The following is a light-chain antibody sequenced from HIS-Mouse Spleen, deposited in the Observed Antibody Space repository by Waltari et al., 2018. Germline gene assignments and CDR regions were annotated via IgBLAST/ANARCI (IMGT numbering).Light chain of an antibody. Sequence: DIQMIQSPSTLSASVGDRVTITCRASQSISSWLAWYQQKPGKAPKLLIYKASSLESGVPSRFSGSGSGTEFTLTISSLQPDDFATYYCQQYNSYSLWTFGQGTKVEIK. CDR3: QQYNSYSLWT. CDR2: KAS. CDR1: QSISSW. J-gene: IGKJ1*01. V-gene: IGKV1-5*03.